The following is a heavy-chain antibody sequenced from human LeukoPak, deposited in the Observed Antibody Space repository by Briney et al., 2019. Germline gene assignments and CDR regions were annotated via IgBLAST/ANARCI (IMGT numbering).Heavy chain of an antibody. J-gene: IGHJ6*03. D-gene: IGHD2-2*01. Sequence: ASVKVSCKASGYTFTSYDINWVRQATGQGLEWMGWMNPNSGNTGYAQKFQGRVTMTRNTSISTAYMELSSLRSEDTAVYYCATWGIVVVPAAIYYYYHMDVWGKGTTVTVSS. CDR3: ATWGIVVVPAAIYYYYHMDV. CDR1: GYTFTSYD. CDR2: MNPNSGNT. V-gene: IGHV1-8*01.